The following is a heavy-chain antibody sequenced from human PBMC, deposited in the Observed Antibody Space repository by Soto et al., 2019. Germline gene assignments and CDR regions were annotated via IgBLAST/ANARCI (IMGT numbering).Heavy chain of an antibody. J-gene: IGHJ4*02. CDR2: IHYSGST. D-gene: IGHD5-12*01. Sequence: VSLTCTVSGGSIRDTIYYWGWIRQPPGKGLEWIGSIHYSGSTHYNPSLKSRVTISVDPSKSQFSLNLTSVTPADTSVYYCARHMRAVATPLDYWGKRTVGTVSS. CDR3: ARHMRAVATPLDY. V-gene: IGHV4-39*01. CDR1: GGSIRDTIYY.